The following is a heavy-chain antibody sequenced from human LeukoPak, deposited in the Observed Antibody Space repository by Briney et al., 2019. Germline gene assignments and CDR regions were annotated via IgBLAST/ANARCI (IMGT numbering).Heavy chain of an antibody. Sequence: GGSLRLSCAASGFTFSDYYMSWIRQAPGKGLEWVSYISSRGSTIYYADSVKGRFTTSRDNAKNSLYLQMNSLRAEDTAVYYCARVGCSGGSCYVYYYYYMDVWGKGTTVTISS. D-gene: IGHD2-15*01. CDR2: ISSRGSTI. V-gene: IGHV3-11*01. J-gene: IGHJ6*03. CDR1: GFTFSDYY. CDR3: ARVGCSGGSCYVYYYYYMDV.